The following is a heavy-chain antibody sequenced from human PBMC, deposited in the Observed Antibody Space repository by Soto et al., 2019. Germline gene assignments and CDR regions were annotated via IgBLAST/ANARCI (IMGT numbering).Heavy chain of an antibody. CDR3: ARVAVGSYYFDY. CDR2: VNPDGSDT. J-gene: IGHJ4*02. D-gene: IGHD6-13*01. V-gene: IGHV3-74*01. Sequence: EVQLVESGAGVVQPGGSLRLSCAASGFTFSSYWMHWVRQAPGKGLVWVSRVNPDGSDTSYADSVKGRFTISRDNAKNTLYLQMNSLRAEDTAVYYCARVAVGSYYFDYWGQGTLLTVSS. CDR1: GFTFSSYW.